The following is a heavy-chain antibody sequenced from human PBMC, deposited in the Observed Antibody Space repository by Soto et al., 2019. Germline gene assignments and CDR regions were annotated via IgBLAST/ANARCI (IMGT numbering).Heavy chain of an antibody. J-gene: IGHJ4*02. Sequence: VSVKVSCKASGYTFTSYGISWVRQAPGQGLEWMGWISAYNGNTNYAQKLQGRVTMTTDTSTSTAYMELRSLRSDDTAVYYCASASSPRGVCDYWGQGTLVTVSS. V-gene: IGHV1-18*01. D-gene: IGHD6-13*01. CDR1: GYTFTSYG. CDR3: ASASSPRGVCDY. CDR2: ISAYNGNT.